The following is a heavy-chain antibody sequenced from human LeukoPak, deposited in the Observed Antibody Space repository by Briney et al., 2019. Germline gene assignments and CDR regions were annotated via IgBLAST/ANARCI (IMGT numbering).Heavy chain of an antibody. Sequence: GGSLRLSCAASGFTFSSYGMHWVRQAPGKGLEWVAVISYDGSNKYYADSVKGRFTISRDNSKNTLYLQMNSLRAEDTAVYYCAQVGGYCSSTSCSAGLDYWGQGTLVTVSS. D-gene: IGHD2-2*01. J-gene: IGHJ4*02. V-gene: IGHV3-30*03. CDR3: AQVGGYCSSTSCSAGLDY. CDR1: GFTFSSYG. CDR2: ISYDGSNK.